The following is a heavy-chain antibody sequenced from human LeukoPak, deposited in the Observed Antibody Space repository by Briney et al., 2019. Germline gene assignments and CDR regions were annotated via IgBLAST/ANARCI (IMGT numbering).Heavy chain of an antibody. D-gene: IGHD6-13*01. J-gene: IGHJ4*02. CDR2: ITLSSSTI. CDR3: AREPSYSSSWYTSCDY. CDR1: GFNFNNYN. V-gene: IGHV3-48*01. Sequence: GGSLRLSCAASGFNFNNYNMNWVRQAPGKGLEWVSYITLSSSTIYYADSVKGRFTISRDNAKNSLYLQMNSLRAEDTAVYYCAREPSYSSSWYTSCDYWGQGTLVTVSS.